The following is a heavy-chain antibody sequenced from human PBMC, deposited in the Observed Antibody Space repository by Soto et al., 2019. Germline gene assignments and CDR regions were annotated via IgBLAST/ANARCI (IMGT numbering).Heavy chain of an antibody. Sequence: SETLSLTCTVSGGSISSYYWSWIRQPAGKGLEWIGRIYTSGSTNYNPSLKSRVTMSVDTSKNQFSLKLSSVTAADTAVYYCARGWEYYDFWSGYYNYYGMDVWGQGTTVTVSS. CDR3: ARGWEYYDFWSGYYNYYGMDV. J-gene: IGHJ6*02. CDR1: GGSISSYY. D-gene: IGHD3-3*01. V-gene: IGHV4-4*07. CDR2: IYTSGST.